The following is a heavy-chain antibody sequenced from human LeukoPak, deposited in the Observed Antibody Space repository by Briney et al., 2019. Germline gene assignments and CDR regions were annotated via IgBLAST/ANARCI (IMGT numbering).Heavy chain of an antibody. CDR1: GFTFSSYG. Sequence: GGSLRLSCAASGFTFSSYGMHWVRQAPGKGLEWVAFIRYDGSNKYYADSVKGRFTISRDNSKNTLYLQMNSLRAEDTAVYYCAKDRANFLPVGAPDYWGQGTLVTVSS. CDR2: IRYDGSNK. J-gene: IGHJ4*02. D-gene: IGHD1-26*01. V-gene: IGHV3-30*02. CDR3: AKDRANFLPVGAPDY.